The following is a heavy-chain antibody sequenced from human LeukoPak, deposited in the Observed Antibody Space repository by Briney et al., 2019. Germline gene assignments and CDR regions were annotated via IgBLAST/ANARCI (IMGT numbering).Heavy chain of an antibody. V-gene: IGHV3-53*01. CDR2: IYSGGST. J-gene: IGHJ4*02. D-gene: IGHD2-2*02. CDR3: AKDLGEYQLLYRFDY. Sequence: GGSLRLSCAVSGFTVSSNYMSWVRQAPGKELEWVSVIYSGGSTHYADSVKGRFTVSRDNSKNTLFLQMNSLRAEDTAVYYCAKDLGEYQLLYRFDYWGQGTLVTVSS. CDR1: GFTVSSNY.